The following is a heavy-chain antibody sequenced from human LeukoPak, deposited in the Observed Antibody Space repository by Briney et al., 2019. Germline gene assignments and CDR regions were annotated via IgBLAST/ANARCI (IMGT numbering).Heavy chain of an antibody. CDR1: GFTFSIYW. V-gene: IGHV3-7*01. CDR3: ARDVSFTFDY. CDR2: IKEDGSEK. Sequence: PGGSLRLSCAASGFTFSIYWMSWVRQAPGKGLEWVANIKEDGSEKYYVDSVKGRFTISRDNAKNSLYLQINSLRAEDTAVYYCARDVSFTFDYWGQGTLVTVSS. J-gene: IGHJ4*02. D-gene: IGHD3-10*01.